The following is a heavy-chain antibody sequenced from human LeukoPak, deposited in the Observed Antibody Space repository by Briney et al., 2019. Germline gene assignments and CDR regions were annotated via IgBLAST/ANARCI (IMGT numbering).Heavy chain of an antibody. Sequence: SETLSLTCTVSGGSISSSSYYWSWIRQPPGKGLEWIGYIYYSGSTNYNPSLKSRVTISVDTSKSQFSLKLSSVTAADTAVYYCTRYCSSTSCVSAFDIWGQGTMVTVSS. V-gene: IGHV4-61*01. CDR1: GGSISSSSYY. CDR3: TRYCSSTSCVSAFDI. D-gene: IGHD2-2*01. CDR2: IYYSGST. J-gene: IGHJ3*02.